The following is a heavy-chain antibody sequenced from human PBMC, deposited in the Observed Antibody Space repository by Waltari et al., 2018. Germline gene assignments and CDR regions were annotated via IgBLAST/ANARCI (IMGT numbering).Heavy chain of an antibody. Sequence: QVQLQESGPGLVKASETLSLTCHVPSGSINSASHYCTWIRQHPGKGLEWIGYIYYAGNTYYNPSLKSRVTLSIDTSKNQFSLQLSSVTAADTAVYYCAQRQAYWSDPWSQGTLVTVAS. CDR2: IYYAGNT. CDR1: SGSINSASHY. J-gene: IGHJ5*02. CDR3: AQRQAYWSDP. V-gene: IGHV4-31*03.